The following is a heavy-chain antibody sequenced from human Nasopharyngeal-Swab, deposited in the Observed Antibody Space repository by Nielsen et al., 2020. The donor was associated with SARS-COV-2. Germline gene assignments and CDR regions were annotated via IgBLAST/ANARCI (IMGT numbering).Heavy chain of an antibody. CDR3: ARRAMIGPLGSFDI. V-gene: IGHV4-30-4*01. CDR2: IYYSGST. Sequence: SETRSLACTVCGGTVSSGDYYWSWIRQPPGKGLEWIGYIYYSGSTYYNPSLKSRVTISVDTSKNQFSLKLSSVTAADTAVYYCARRAMIGPLGSFDIWGQGTMVTVSS. CDR1: GGTVSSGDYY. J-gene: IGHJ3*02. D-gene: IGHD3-22*01.